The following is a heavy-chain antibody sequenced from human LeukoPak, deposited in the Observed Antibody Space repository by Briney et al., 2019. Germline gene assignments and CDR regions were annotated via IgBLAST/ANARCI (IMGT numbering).Heavy chain of an antibody. CDR1: VFTFSNAW. CDR3: TTNVWNYDILTGYTSADY. Sequence: GGSLRLSCAASVFTFSNAWMSCVRQAPGKGLEWVGRIKSKTDGGTTDYAAPVKGRFTISRDDSKNTLYLQMNSLKTEDTAVYYCTTNVWNYDILTGYTSADYWGQGTLVTVSS. CDR2: IKSKTDGGTT. V-gene: IGHV3-15*01. D-gene: IGHD3-9*01. J-gene: IGHJ4*02.